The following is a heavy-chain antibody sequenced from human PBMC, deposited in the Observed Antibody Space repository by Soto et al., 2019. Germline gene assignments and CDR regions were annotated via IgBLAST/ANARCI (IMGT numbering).Heavy chain of an antibody. CDR3: AKGRHCSSTICRDAFDI. Sequence: EVQLLESGGGLAQPGGSLRLSCAGSGFTFSNYVMSWVRQAPGKGLEWVSDISGSGDSTLYADSVKGRFTISRDTSKHTLYLQINCLRAEDTAVYYCAKGRHCSSTICRDAFDIWGQGTVVTVSS. V-gene: IGHV3-23*01. CDR2: ISGSGDST. D-gene: IGHD2-2*01. CDR1: GFTFSNYV. J-gene: IGHJ3*02.